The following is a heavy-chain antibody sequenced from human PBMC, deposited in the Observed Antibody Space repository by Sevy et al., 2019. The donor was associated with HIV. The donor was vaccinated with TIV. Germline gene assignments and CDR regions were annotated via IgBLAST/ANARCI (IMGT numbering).Heavy chain of an antibody. V-gene: IGHV4-59*01. J-gene: IGHJ3*01. Sequence: SETLSLTCTVSGGSISSYYWSWIRQPPGKGLEWIGYFYYSGDTDYYSSLKNRVTISVDKSKNQLSLRLSSVTAADTAVYYCARERYDSNWYGLESGNDALDVWGQGTLVTVSS. CDR2: FYYSGDT. CDR3: ARERYDSNWYGLESGNDALDV. D-gene: IGHD4-4*01. CDR1: GGSISSYY.